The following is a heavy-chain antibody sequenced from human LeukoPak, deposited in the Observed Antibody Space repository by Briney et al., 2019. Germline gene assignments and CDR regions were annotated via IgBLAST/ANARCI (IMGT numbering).Heavy chain of an antibody. D-gene: IGHD3-10*01. CDR1: GGSINIY. Sequence: SETPSLTCTVSGGSINIYWSWIRRPAGKGLEWIGRISGSGTITYNPALQSRLSISIDTSKNQFSLKLMTVTAADTAVYYCARDSGTTGEVKFDPWGQGTLVTVSS. CDR2: ISGSGTI. V-gene: IGHV4-4*07. J-gene: IGHJ5*02. CDR3: ARDSGTTGEVKFDP.